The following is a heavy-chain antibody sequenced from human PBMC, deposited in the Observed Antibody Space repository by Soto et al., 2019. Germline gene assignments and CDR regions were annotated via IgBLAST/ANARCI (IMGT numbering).Heavy chain of an antibody. CDR2: ISYDGSNK. CDR3: ARDRRDGKNLAYYGMDV. D-gene: IGHD2-21*01. V-gene: IGHV3-30-3*01. CDR1: GFIFSTCA. Sequence: GGSLRLSCAASGFIFSTCAMHWVRQAPGKGLEWVAVISYDGSNKYHADSVKGRFTISRDNSKNTLYLQMNSLRVEDTALYYCARDRRDGKNLAYYGMDVWGQGTTVTVSS. J-gene: IGHJ6*02.